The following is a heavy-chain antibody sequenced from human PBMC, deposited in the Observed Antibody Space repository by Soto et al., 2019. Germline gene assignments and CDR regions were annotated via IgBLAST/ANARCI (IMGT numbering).Heavy chain of an antibody. Sequence: GASVKVSCKVSGYTITELSMHWVLQAPGKGLEWMGGFDPEDGETIYAQKFQGRVTMTQDTSTDTAYMELSSLRSEDPAVYYCATDQLPRHYCDSSGIGIFDYWGQGTMVTVSS. D-gene: IGHD3-22*01. V-gene: IGHV1-24*01. J-gene: IGHJ4*02. CDR1: GYTITELS. CDR2: FDPEDGET. CDR3: ATDQLPRHYCDSSGIGIFDY.